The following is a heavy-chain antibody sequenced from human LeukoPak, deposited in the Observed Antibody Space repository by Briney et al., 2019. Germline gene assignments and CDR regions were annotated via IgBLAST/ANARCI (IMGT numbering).Heavy chain of an antibody. D-gene: IGHD6-13*01. Sequence: SETLSLTCAVYGGSFSYYYWSWIRQPPGKGLEWIGYIYYSGSTNYNPSLKSRVAISVDTSKNQFSLKLSSVTAADTAVYYCARVGGIAAPDWGQGTLVTVSS. CDR1: GGSFSYYY. CDR2: IYYSGST. J-gene: IGHJ4*02. CDR3: ARVGGIAAPD. V-gene: IGHV4-59*01.